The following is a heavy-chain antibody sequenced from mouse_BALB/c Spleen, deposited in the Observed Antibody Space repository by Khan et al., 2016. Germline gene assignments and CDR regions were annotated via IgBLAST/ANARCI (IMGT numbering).Heavy chain of an antibody. D-gene: IGHD2-1*01. Sequence: VQLKQSGPGLVKPSQSLSLTCSVTGYSITSGYYWNWIRQFPGNKLEWMGYISYDGSNNYNPSLKNRISITRDTSKNQFFLKLNSMTTEDTATYCCATYGNYEGFAYWGQGTLVTVSA. V-gene: IGHV3-6*02. CDR1: GYSITSGYY. CDR3: ATYGNYEGFAY. CDR2: ISYDGSN. J-gene: IGHJ3*01.